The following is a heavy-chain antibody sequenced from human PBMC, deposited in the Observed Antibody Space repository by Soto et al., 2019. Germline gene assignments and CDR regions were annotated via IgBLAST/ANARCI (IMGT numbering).Heavy chain of an antibody. Sequence: EEQLLESGGGLIQPGGSLRLSCAASGFTISNYAMGWVRQAPGKGLEWVSSLSGSGDNTYYADSVKGRVTISRDNSRDNSKNTLYLQMNSLRAEDTAVYYCTRSRGWYTFDYWGQGTLVTVSS. CDR1: GFTISNYA. V-gene: IGHV3-23*01. D-gene: IGHD6-19*01. CDR3: TRSRGWYTFDY. J-gene: IGHJ4*02. CDR2: LSGSGDNT.